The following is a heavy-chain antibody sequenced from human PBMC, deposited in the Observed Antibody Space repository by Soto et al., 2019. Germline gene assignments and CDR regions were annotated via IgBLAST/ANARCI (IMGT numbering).Heavy chain of an antibody. D-gene: IGHD2-15*01. CDR3: ARGAARGGLDY. CDR1: GGSVSSSNW. V-gene: IGHV4-4*02. Sequence: SETLSLTCSVSGGSVSSSNWWSWVRQSPGKGLEWIGQIYHSGTTNYNPSLKSRVSISVDKSKNQLSLRLSYATAADTEVYYCARGAARGGLDYWGQGTLVTGS. J-gene: IGHJ4*02. CDR2: IYHSGTT.